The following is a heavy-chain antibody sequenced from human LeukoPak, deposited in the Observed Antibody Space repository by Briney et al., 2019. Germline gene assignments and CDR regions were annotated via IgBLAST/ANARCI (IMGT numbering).Heavy chain of an antibody. Sequence: PGGSLRLSCAASGFIFSTHSMSWVRQSPGKGLEWVSSISSGSSHIYYADSMKGRFTIFRDNVRNSLFLQMNSLRAEDTAVYYCVRDFRTQLDGYSPPYHFDYWGQGALVTVSS. D-gene: IGHD5-24*01. J-gene: IGHJ4*02. CDR1: GFIFSTHS. CDR3: VRDFRTQLDGYSPPYHFDY. V-gene: IGHV3-21*01. CDR2: ISSGSSHI.